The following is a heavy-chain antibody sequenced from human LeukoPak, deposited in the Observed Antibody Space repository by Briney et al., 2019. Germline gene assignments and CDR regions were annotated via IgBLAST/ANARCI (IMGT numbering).Heavy chain of an antibody. V-gene: IGHV1-2*02. Sequence: ASVKVSXKASGYTFTGYYMHWMRQAPGQGLEWMGWINPNSGGTNYAQKFQGRVTMTRDTSISTAYMELSRLRSNATAVYYWARGGGTIFGVVNDWGQGTLVTVSS. CDR2: INPNSGGT. CDR3: ARGGGTIFGVVND. D-gene: IGHD3-3*01. CDR1: GYTFTGYY. J-gene: IGHJ4*02.